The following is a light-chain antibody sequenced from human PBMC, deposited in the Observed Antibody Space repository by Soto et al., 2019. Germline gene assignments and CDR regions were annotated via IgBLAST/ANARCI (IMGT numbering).Light chain of an antibody. CDR3: SAYTSDTTPYV. CDR1: SSDVGAYNY. Sequence: QSALTQPASVSGSPGQSITISCTGTSSDVGAYNYVSWYQQHPGKAPKLMIYDVSNRPSGVSNRFSGSKSGNTASLTISGLQAEDEADYYCSAYTSDTTPYVFGTGTKVTVL. V-gene: IGLV2-14*01. CDR2: DVS. J-gene: IGLJ1*01.